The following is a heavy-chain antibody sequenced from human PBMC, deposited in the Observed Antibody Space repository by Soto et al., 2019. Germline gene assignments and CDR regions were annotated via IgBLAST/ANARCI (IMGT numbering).Heavy chain of an antibody. CDR1: GFTFSDHY. CDR2: TRNNATSYTT. Sequence: EVQLVESGGGLVQPGGSLRLSCAASGFTFSDHYMDWVRQAPGKGLEWVGRTRNNATSYTTEYAASVKGRFTISRDDSKNSLYLQMNSLKTEDTAVYYCAILYYDMWTDPPYWGQGALVTVSS. D-gene: IGHD3-9*01. J-gene: IGHJ4*02. CDR3: AILYYDMWTDPPY. V-gene: IGHV3-72*01.